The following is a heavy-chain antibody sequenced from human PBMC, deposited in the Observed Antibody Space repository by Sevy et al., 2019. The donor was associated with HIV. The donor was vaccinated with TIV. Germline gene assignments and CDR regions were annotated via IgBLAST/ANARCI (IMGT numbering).Heavy chain of an antibody. D-gene: IGHD2-21*01. CDR3: ARLGGDRYFDY. Sequence: SETLSLTCTVSGGSISSGGYYWSWIRQHPGKGLEWIGYIYYSGSTYYNPSLKSRVTISVDTSKNQFSLKLSSVTAADTAMYYCARLGGDRYFDYWGQGTLVTVSS. CDR2: IYYSGST. CDR1: GGSISSGGYY. J-gene: IGHJ4*02. V-gene: IGHV4-31*03.